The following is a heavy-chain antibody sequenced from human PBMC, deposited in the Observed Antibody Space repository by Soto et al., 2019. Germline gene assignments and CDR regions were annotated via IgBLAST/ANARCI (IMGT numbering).Heavy chain of an antibody. CDR2: MQPSTGRT. CDR1: GYSFTSLD. J-gene: IGHJ3*01. Sequence: GASVKVSCKASGYSFTSLDINWVRQTAGQGLEWMGWMQPSTGRTGYAQKFQGRVTITADESTSTAYMELSSLRSEDTAVYYCARPQRGDDVKNAFDLWGQGTMVTVSS. V-gene: IGHV1-8*01. CDR3: ARPQRGDDVKNAFDL. D-gene: IGHD2-21*02.